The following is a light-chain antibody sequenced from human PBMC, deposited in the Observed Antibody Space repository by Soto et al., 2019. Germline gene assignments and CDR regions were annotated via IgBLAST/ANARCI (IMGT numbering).Light chain of an antibody. CDR1: SSDVGGYNY. V-gene: IGLV2-14*01. J-gene: IGLJ1*01. CDR3: SSYTTSSTYV. Sequence: QSVLTQPASVSGSPGQSITISCTGTSSDVGGYNYVSWYQQYPGKAPKLIIYEVSNRPSGVSDRFSGSKSGNTASLTISGLQAEDEADYYRSSYTTSSTYVFGTGTKLTVL. CDR2: EVS.